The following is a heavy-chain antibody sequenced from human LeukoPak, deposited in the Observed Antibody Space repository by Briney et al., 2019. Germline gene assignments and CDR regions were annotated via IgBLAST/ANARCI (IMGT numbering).Heavy chain of an antibody. CDR2: IYYSGST. CDR3: AMGLAWKLDY. D-gene: IGHD4-23*01. Sequence: PSETLSLTCTVSGGSISSSSYYWGWTRQPPGKGLEWIGSIYYSGSTYYNPSLKSRVTISVDKSKNQFSLKLSSVIAADTAVYYCAMGLAWKLDYWGQGTLVTVSS. V-gene: IGHV4-39*07. CDR1: GGSISSSSYY. J-gene: IGHJ4*02.